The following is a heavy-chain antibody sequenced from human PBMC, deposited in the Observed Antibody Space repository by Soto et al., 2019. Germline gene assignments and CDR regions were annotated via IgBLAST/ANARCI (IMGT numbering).Heavy chain of an antibody. V-gene: IGHV1-46*03. CDR2: INPSGGST. D-gene: IGHD3-3*01. CDR1: GYTFTSYY. Sequence: ASVKVSCKASGYTFTSYYMHWVRQAPGQGLEWMGIINPSGGSTSYAQKFQGRVTMTRDTSTSTVYMELSSLRSEGTAVYYCATGITIFGVVIWGQGTLVTVSS. J-gene: IGHJ4*02. CDR3: ATGITIFGVVI.